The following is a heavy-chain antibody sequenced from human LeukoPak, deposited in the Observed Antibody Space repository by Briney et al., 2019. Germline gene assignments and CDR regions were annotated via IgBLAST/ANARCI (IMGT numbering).Heavy chain of an antibody. Sequence: QPGGSLRLSCSASGFSFSSFGMHWVRQAPGKGLEWVAFIRHDGSNKFYGDSVRGRFTISRDNSENTLYLQMNSLRTDDTAFYYCAKHTASDSWGQGTLVTVSS. D-gene: IGHD2-2*02. CDR2: IRHDGSNK. CDR1: GFSFSSFG. V-gene: IGHV3-30*02. J-gene: IGHJ4*02. CDR3: AKHTASDS.